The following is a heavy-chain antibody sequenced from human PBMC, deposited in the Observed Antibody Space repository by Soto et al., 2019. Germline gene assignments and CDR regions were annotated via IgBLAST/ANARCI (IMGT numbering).Heavy chain of an antibody. CDR2: IYSGGNS. J-gene: IGHJ5*02. CDR3: ARLGPYGSETYSFRYNWFDP. Sequence: PGGSLRLSCTTSGFTVSSSHMSWVRQAPGKGLDWVSVIYSGGNSYYAVSVQGRLTISRDNSKNTVYLQMNSLRGEDTAIYYCARLGPYGSETYSFRYNWFDPWGQGTLVTVS. CDR1: GFTVSSSH. D-gene: IGHD3-10*01. V-gene: IGHV3-53*01.